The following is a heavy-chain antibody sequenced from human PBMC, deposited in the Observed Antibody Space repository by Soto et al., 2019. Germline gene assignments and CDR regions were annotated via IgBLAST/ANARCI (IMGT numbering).Heavy chain of an antibody. Sequence: QVQLQESGPGLVKPSETLSLTCTVSGGSITNYYWSWFRQSPGKGLEWIGFIYYSGSTNYSPSLKSRVTISVSTTKNHFSLKMTSVTAADTGVYYCASDGTAVTTGYYGLDVWGQGTTVTVSS. V-gene: IGHV4-59*01. D-gene: IGHD2-2*01. CDR2: IYYSGST. CDR1: GGSITNYY. CDR3: ASDGTAVTTGYYGLDV. J-gene: IGHJ6*02.